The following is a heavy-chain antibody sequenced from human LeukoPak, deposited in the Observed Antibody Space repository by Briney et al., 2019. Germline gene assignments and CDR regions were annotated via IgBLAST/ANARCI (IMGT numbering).Heavy chain of an antibody. Sequence: SETLSLTCTVSGGSISSSSYYWGWIRQPPGKGLEWIGSIYYSGSTYYNPSLRSRVTISVDTSKNQFSLKLSSVTAADTAVYYCARVSSSGYFDYWGQGTLVTVSS. V-gene: IGHV4-39*07. CDR3: ARVSSSGYFDY. CDR2: IYYSGST. CDR1: GGSISSSSYY. D-gene: IGHD3-22*01. J-gene: IGHJ4*02.